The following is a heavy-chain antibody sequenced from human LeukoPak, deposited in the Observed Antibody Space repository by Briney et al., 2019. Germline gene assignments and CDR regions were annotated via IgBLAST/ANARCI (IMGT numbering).Heavy chain of an antibody. CDR3: ARGRGNHPYFDF. Sequence: PGGSLRLSCAASRFTFSDSGMHWVRQAPGKGLEWVAFIWDDGSNKYYADSVKGRFTISRDNSMNTLYEQMNSLRAEDTAVYYCARGRGNHPYFDFWGQGTLVTVSS. J-gene: IGHJ4*02. CDR2: IWDDGSNK. D-gene: IGHD1-14*01. CDR1: RFTFSDSG. V-gene: IGHV3-33*01.